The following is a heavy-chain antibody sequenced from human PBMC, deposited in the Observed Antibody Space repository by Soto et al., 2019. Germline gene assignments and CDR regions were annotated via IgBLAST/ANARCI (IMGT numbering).Heavy chain of an antibody. J-gene: IGHJ6*02. CDR1: GCSISSYY. CDR3: ARYYYGSGSYPSYYGMDV. Sequence: SETLSLTCTFSGCSISSYYWSLIRQPPGKGLEWIGYIYYSGSTNYNPSLKSRVSISVDTSKNQSSLKLSSVTAADTAVYYCARYYYGSGSYPSYYGMDVWGQGTTVTVSS. CDR2: IYYSGST. V-gene: IGHV4-59*08. D-gene: IGHD3-10*01.